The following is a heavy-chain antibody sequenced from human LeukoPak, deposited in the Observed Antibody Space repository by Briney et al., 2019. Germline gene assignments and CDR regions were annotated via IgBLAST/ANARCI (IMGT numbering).Heavy chain of an antibody. J-gene: IGHJ4*02. Sequence: PGGSLRLSCAASGFTFDDYGMSWVRQAPGKGLEWVSGINWNGGSTGYADSVKGRFTISRDNAKNSLYLQMNSLRSEDTPVYYCASQSIAVAGTGVDYWGQGTLVTVSS. CDR2: INWNGGST. CDR1: GFTFDDYG. CDR3: ASQSIAVAGTGVDY. D-gene: IGHD6-19*01. V-gene: IGHV3-20*04.